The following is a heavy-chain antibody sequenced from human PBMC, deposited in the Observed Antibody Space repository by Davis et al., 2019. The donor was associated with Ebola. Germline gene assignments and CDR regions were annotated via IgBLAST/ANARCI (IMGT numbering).Heavy chain of an antibody. Sequence: MPSETLSLTCTVSGGSISSYYWSWIRQPPGKGLEWIGYIYYSGSTNYNPSLKSRVTISVDTSKNQFSLMLSSVTAADTAVYYCSRGILVYAIATYYYYMDVWGKGTTVTVSS. V-gene: IGHV4-59*01. CDR3: SRGILVYAIATYYYYMDV. CDR2: IYYSGST. D-gene: IGHD2-8*01. J-gene: IGHJ6*03. CDR1: GGSISSYY.